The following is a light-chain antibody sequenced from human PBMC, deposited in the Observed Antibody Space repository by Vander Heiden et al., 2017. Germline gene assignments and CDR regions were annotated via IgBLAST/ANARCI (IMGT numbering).Light chain of an antibody. CDR2: NDS. J-gene: IGLJ3*02. CDR3: QVWDSSGDHRV. V-gene: IGLV3-21*02. Sequence: SYVLTQPPSVSVAPGQTARITCGGINIGSKSVHWYQQRPGQAPVLVVDNDSDRPSGIPERFSGSNSGHTATLTISRVEAGDEADYFCQVWDSSGDHRVFGGGTKLTVL. CDR1: NIGSKS.